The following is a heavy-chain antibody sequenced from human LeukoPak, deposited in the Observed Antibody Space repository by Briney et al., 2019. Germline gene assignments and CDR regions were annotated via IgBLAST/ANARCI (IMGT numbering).Heavy chain of an antibody. V-gene: IGHV3-66*03. CDR1: GFAVRSNY. J-gene: IGHJ5*02. CDR2: IYSTGTT. Sequence: GGSQRLSCAVSGFAVRSNYVSWVRQAPGKGLEWVSVIYSTGTTFYADSVKGRFTISRDDSKNTVYLQMNSLRPEDTAVYYCARDRGPGWFDPWGQGTLVTVSS. CDR3: ARDRGPGWFDP. D-gene: IGHD3-10*01.